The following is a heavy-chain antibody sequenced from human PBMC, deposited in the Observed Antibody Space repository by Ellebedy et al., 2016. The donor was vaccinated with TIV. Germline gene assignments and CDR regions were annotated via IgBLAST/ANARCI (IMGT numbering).Heavy chain of an antibody. Sequence: MPSETLSLTCTVSGGSISSYYWSWIRQPAGKGLEWIGRIYTSGSTNYNPSLKSRVTMSVDTSKNQFSLKLSSVTAADTAVYYCARLYYDILTGPSYGMDVWGQGTTVTVSS. D-gene: IGHD3-9*01. CDR3: ARLYYDILTGPSYGMDV. V-gene: IGHV4-4*07. J-gene: IGHJ6*02. CDR2: IYTSGST. CDR1: GGSISSYY.